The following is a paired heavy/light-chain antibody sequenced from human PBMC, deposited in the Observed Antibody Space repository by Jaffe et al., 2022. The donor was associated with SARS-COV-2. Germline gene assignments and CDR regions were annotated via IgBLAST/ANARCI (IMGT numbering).Heavy chain of an antibody. J-gene: IGHJ4*02. CDR3: ATGYCTSTTCYDGMGFDY. Sequence: QVQLVQSGAEVRKPGSSVKVSCKASGGTFSSFAISWVRQAPGQGHEWMGGIIPIFGTAKYAQKFQGRVTITADESTSTAYMELSSLRSEDTAVYYCATGYCTSTTCYDGMGFDYWGQGTLVTVSS. D-gene: IGHD2-2*01. CDR2: IIPIFGTA. V-gene: IGHV1-69*01. CDR1: GGTFSSFA.
Light chain of an antibody. CDR2: EVS. CDR3: SSYAGNNNLV. CDR1: SSDVGGYNY. J-gene: IGLJ2*01. Sequence: QSALTQPPSASGSPGQSVTISCTGTSSDVGGYNYVSWYQQHPGKAPKLMIYEVSKRPSGVPDRFSGSKSGNTASLTVSGLQAEDEADYYCSSYAGNNNLVFGGGTKLTVL. V-gene: IGLV2-8*01.